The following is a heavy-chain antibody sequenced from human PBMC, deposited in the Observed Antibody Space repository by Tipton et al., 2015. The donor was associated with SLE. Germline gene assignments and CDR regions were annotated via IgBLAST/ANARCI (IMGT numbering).Heavy chain of an antibody. CDR2: IYTSGST. D-gene: IGHD6-19*01. V-gene: IGHV4-4*08. Sequence: TLSLTCTVSGGAISRYYWSWIRQPPGKGLEWIGDIYTSGSTNNNPSLKSRVTISVDTSKNQFSLKLSSVTAADTAVYYCAGEVAVAGLCDWGQGTLVTVSS. CDR3: AGEVAVAGLCD. CDR1: GGAISRYY. J-gene: IGHJ4*02.